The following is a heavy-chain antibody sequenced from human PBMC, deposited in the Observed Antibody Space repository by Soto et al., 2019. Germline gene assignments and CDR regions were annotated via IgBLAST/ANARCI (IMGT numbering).Heavy chain of an antibody. CDR2: MNPNSANT. CDR3: ARGRSGRP. Sequence: QVQLVQSGAEVKKPGASVKVSCKASGYTFINYDINWVRQATGQGLEWMGWMNPNSANTGYAQKFQGRVTMTRDTSISTAYMELSSLTSEDTAVYYCARGRSGRPWGQGTLVTVSS. CDR1: GYTFINYD. D-gene: IGHD1-26*01. J-gene: IGHJ5*02. V-gene: IGHV1-8*01.